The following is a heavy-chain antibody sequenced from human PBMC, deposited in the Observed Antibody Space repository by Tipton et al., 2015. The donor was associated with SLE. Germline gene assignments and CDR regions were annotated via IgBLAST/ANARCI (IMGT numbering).Heavy chain of an antibody. V-gene: IGHV4-38-2*02. CDR2: IYTSGST. CDR3: AREDFDWLSLRY. Sequence: TLSLTCTVSGYSISSGYYWGWIPQPPGKGLEWIGRIYTSGSTNYNPSLKSRVTISVDTSKNQFSLKLSSVTAADTAVYYCAREDFDWLSLRYWGQGTLVTVSS. J-gene: IGHJ4*02. CDR1: GYSISSGYY. D-gene: IGHD3-9*01.